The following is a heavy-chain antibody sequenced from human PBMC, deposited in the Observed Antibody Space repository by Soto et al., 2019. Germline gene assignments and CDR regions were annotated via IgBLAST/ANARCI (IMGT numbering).Heavy chain of an antibody. CDR1: GYSFTSYW. D-gene: IGHD6-19*01. J-gene: IGHJ4*02. CDR2: IYPGDSDT. Sequence: GGSLKISCKGSGYSFTSYWIGWVRQMPGKGLEWMGIIYPGDSDTRYSPSFQGQVTISADKSISTAYLQWSSLKASDTAMYYCARRIAVAGDLFDYWGQGTLVTVSS. V-gene: IGHV5-51*01. CDR3: ARRIAVAGDLFDY.